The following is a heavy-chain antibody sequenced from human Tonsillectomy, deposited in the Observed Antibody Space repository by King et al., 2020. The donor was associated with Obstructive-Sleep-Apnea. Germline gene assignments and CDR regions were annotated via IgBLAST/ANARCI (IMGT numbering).Heavy chain of an antibody. V-gene: IGHV3-23*01. J-gene: IGHJ3*02. D-gene: IGHD5-12*01. Sequence: VQLQESGGGLVQPGGSLRISCAASGFTFSSYAMSWVRQAPGKGLEWVSSIVGSGGSTYYADSVKGRFTISRDNTKNTLYLQMNSLRAEDTAVYYCAKVGGYSGYDFSSYAFDIWGQGTMVTVSS. CDR1: GFTFSSYA. CDR2: IVGSGGST. CDR3: AKVGGYSGYDFSSYAFDI.